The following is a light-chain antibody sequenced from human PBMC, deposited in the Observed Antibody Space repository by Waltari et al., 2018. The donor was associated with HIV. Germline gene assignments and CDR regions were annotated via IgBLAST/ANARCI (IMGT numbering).Light chain of an antibody. V-gene: IGLV1-36*01. J-gene: IGLJ1*01. CDR3: ATWDDILRGYV. CDR2: YDD. CDR1: SSTFRPNV. Sequence: QSVLTQPPSVSGAPTPRVTISRSGGSSTFRPNVVNWYQQHPGNAPRLLIYYDDLLSSGVSDRFSGAKSGTSASLAISGLQSEDEADYYCATWDDILRGYVFGPGTKVTVL.